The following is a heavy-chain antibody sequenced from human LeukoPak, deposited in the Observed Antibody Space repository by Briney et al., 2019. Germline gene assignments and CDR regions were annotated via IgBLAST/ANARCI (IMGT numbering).Heavy chain of an antibody. CDR1: GYTLTELS. J-gene: IGHJ6*02. Sequence: ASVKVSCKVSGYTLTELSMHWVRQAPGKGLEWMGGFDPEDGETIYAQKFQGRVTMTEDTSTDTAYMELSSLRSVDTAVYYCATDSGLYSNYEYYGMDVWGQGTTVTVSS. CDR2: FDPEDGET. CDR3: ATDSGLYSNYEYYGMDV. V-gene: IGHV1-24*01. D-gene: IGHD4-11*01.